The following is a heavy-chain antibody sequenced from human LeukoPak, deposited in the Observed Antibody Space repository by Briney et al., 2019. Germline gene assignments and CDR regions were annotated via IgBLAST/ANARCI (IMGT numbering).Heavy chain of an antibody. CDR2: ISYDGRQN. D-gene: IGHD2-8*01. CDR1: GFTFSTYA. CDR3: ARVYLERLTAGYFDH. J-gene: IGHJ4*02. V-gene: IGHV3-30*04. Sequence: GGSLRLSCAASGFTFSTYAMNWVRQAPGRGLEWVAVISYDGRQNYYADPVKGRFTISRGNSKNTLYLQMNSLRDEDSAAYCARVYLERLTAGYFDHWGQGTWVTVSP.